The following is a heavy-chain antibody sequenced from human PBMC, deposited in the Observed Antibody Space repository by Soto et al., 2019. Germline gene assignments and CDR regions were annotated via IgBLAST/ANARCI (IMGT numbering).Heavy chain of an antibody. D-gene: IGHD1-20*01. V-gene: IGHV3-53*05. CDR3: ARVLARYNWNPSLLY. CDR2: FSAGGST. Sequence: GGSLRLSCAASGFTVSSNHMSWVRQAPGKGLEWVSTFSAGGSTYYADSVKGRFTIARDSSQNTVHLQISRLRSDDTAVYYCARVLARYNWNPSLLYWGQGTLVTVSS. J-gene: IGHJ4*02. CDR1: GFTVSSNH.